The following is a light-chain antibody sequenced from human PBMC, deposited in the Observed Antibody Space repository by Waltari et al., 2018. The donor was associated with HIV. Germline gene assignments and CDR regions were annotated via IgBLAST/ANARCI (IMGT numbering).Light chain of an antibody. V-gene: IGLV7-46*01. CDR2: DAT. Sequence: QAVVTPEPSLTVSPGGTVTLTCGSSTGPVTSGHHPYWFQQRPGQAPRTLIYDATNKFSWTPARFSGSLLGGKAALTLSGAQPDDEADYYCLLSYSGARPWVFGGGTKLTVL. J-gene: IGLJ3*02. CDR1: TGPVTSGHH. CDR3: LLSYSGARPWV.